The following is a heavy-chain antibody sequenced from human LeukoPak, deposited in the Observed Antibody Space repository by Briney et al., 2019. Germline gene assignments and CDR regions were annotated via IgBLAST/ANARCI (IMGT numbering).Heavy chain of an antibody. D-gene: IGHD3-22*01. V-gene: IGHV3-23*01. CDR2: ISDSGDST. J-gene: IGHJ4*02. CDR1: GFTFSSYA. CDR3: ARDGSRYYYDSSGYSDY. Sequence: GGSLRLSCAASGFTFSSYAMTWVRQAPGKGLERVSVISDSGDSTYYADSVKGRFTISRDNSKDTLYLQMNSLRAEDTAVYYCARDGSRYYYDSSGYSDYWGQGTLVTVSS.